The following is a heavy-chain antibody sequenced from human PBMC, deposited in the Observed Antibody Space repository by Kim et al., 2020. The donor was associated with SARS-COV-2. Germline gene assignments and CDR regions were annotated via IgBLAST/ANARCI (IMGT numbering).Heavy chain of an antibody. V-gene: IGHV1-69*13. CDR2: IIPIFGTA. Sequence: SVKVSCKASGGTFSSYAISWVRQAPGQGLEWMGGIIPIFGTANYAQKFQGRVTITADESTSTAYMELSSLRSEDTAVYYCAVSSSSPFYYYYYGMDVWGQGTTVTVSS. CDR3: AVSSSSPFYYYYYGMDV. CDR1: GGTFSSYA. J-gene: IGHJ6*02. D-gene: IGHD6-6*01.